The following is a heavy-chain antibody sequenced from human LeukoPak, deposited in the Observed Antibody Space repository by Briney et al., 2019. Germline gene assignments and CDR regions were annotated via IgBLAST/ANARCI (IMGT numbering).Heavy chain of an antibody. D-gene: IGHD3-22*01. Sequence: ASVTVSSKASGYTFSDYYMHRVRQAPGQGLEWMGWIDPHSAGTNYAQKFQGRVPMTRDTSMSRAYMELSRLRSDDTAVYYCAREYYDSSGRKHGFDIWGQGTMVTVSS. CDR3: AREYYDSSGRKHGFDI. CDR2: IDPHSAGT. CDR1: GYTFSDYY. V-gene: IGHV1-2*02. J-gene: IGHJ3*02.